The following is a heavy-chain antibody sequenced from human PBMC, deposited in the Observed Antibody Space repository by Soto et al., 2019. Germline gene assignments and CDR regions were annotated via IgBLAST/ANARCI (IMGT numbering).Heavy chain of an antibody. J-gene: IGHJ4*02. Sequence: QVQLVESGGGVVQPGRSLRLSCAASGFTFSSYAMHWVRQAPGKGLEWVAVISYDGSNKYYADSVKGRFTISRDNSKNTLYLQMKSLRAEDTAVYYCASPVGYYGSGSFDYWGQGTLVTVSS. CDR2: ISYDGSNK. CDR3: ASPVGYYGSGSFDY. D-gene: IGHD3-10*01. V-gene: IGHV3-30-3*01. CDR1: GFTFSSYA.